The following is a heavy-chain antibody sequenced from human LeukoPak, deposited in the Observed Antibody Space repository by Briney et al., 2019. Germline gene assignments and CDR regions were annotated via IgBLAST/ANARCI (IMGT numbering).Heavy chain of an antibody. CDR3: ARGAAIAAAGNAFDI. D-gene: IGHD6-13*01. Sequence: PGGSLRLSCATSGFTFSSYSMNWVRQAPGKGLEWVSSISSSSSNIYYADSVKGRFTISRDNAKNSLYLQMNSLRAEDTAVYYCARGAAIAAAGNAFDIWGQGTMVTVSS. CDR1: GFTFSSYS. V-gene: IGHV3-21*01. CDR2: ISSSSSNI. J-gene: IGHJ3*02.